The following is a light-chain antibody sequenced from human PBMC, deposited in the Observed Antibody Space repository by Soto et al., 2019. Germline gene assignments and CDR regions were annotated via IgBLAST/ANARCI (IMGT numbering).Light chain of an antibody. CDR2: AAS. J-gene: IGKJ3*01. Sequence: EIVLTQSPGTLSLSPGERATLSCRASQSVTSTYLAWYQQKPGQAPRLLIYAASTRATGIPDRFSGSGSGTDFTLTISRLEPEDFAVYYCQQHGSSPFAFGPGTKVDI. CDR3: QQHGSSPFA. CDR1: QSVTSTY. V-gene: IGKV3-20*01.